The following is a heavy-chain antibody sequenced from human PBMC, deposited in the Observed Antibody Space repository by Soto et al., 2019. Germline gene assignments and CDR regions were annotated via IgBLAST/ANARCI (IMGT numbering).Heavy chain of an antibody. V-gene: IGHV3-30-3*01. CDR2: ISYDGSNK. J-gene: IGHJ6*02. CDR1: GFTFSGYA. D-gene: IGHD1-1*01. Sequence: PGGSLRLSCAASGFTFSGYAMHWVRQAPGKGLEWVAVISYDGSNKYYADSVKGRFTISRDNSKNTLYLQMNSLRAEDTAVYYCARDGQTDAYNHYYYYGMDVWGQGTTVTVS. CDR3: ARDGQTDAYNHYYYYGMDV.